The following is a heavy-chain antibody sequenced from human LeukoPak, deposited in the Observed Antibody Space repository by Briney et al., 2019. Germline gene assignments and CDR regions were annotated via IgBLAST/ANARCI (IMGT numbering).Heavy chain of an antibody. Sequence: GRSLRLSCAASGFTFSSYAMHWVRQAPGKGLEWVAVISYDGSNKYYADSVKGRFTISRDNPKNTLYLQMNSLRAEDTAVYYCAREGLDDSSGYYPNWFDPWGQGTLVTVSS. CDR2: ISYDGSNK. D-gene: IGHD3-22*01. V-gene: IGHV3-30*04. CDR3: AREGLDDSSGYYPNWFDP. J-gene: IGHJ5*02. CDR1: GFTFSSYA.